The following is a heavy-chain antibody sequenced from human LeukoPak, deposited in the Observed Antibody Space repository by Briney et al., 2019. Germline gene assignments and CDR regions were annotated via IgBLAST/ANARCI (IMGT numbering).Heavy chain of an antibody. CDR3: ARVRNDLWDYYYMDV. V-gene: IGHV4-39*07. J-gene: IGHJ6*03. D-gene: IGHD3-3*01. CDR2: IYYSGST. CDR1: GGSISSSSYY. Sequence: SETLSLTCTVSGGSISSSSYYWGWIRQPPGKGLEWIGSIYYSGSTYYNPSLKSRVTISVDTSKNQFSLKLSSVTAADTAVYYCARVRNDLWDYYYMDVWGKGTTVTVFS.